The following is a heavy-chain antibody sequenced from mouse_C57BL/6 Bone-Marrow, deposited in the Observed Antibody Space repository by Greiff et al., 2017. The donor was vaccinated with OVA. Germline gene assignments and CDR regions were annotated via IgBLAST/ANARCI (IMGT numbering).Heavy chain of an antibody. CDR3: ARGYYGRDYAMDY. V-gene: IGHV1-81*01. J-gene: IGHJ4*01. CDR1: GYTFTSYG. Sequence: VKLQESGAELARPGASVKLSCKASGYTFTSYGISWVKQRTGQGLEWIGEIYPRSGNTYYNEKFKGKATLTADKSSSTAYMELRSLTSEDSAVYFCARGYYGRDYAMDYWGQGTSVTVSS. CDR2: IYPRSGNT. D-gene: IGHD1-1*01.